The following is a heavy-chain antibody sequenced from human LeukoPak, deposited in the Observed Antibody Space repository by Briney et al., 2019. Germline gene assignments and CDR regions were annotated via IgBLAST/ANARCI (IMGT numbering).Heavy chain of an antibody. CDR1: GGSFSGYY. Sequence: PSETLSLTCAVYGGSFSGYYWSWIRQPPGKGLEWIGEINHSGSTNYNPSLKGRVTISVDTSKNQFSLKLSSVTAADTAVYYCARRRGYSYGYNPLGYWGQGTLVTVSS. D-gene: IGHD5-18*01. CDR3: ARRRGYSYGYNPLGY. CDR2: INHSGST. J-gene: IGHJ4*02. V-gene: IGHV4-34*01.